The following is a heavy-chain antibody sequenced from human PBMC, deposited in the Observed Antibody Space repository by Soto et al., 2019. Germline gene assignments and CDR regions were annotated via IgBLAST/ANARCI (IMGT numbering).Heavy chain of an antibody. Sequence: TLSVACTFSCGPITSGDSYWRWIRQPPGEGLEWSGDISYTGSTYYNAFLKSLFTMSVETPKSRFSLNLGCVTAVGAAVCFCGTVIRVTAMAGFHDWGQGLLVTVHS. D-gene: IGHD2-21*02. CDR2: ISYTGST. CDR3: GTVIRVTAMAGFHD. V-gene: IGHV4-30-4*01. CDR1: CGPITSGDSY. J-gene: IGHJ4*02.